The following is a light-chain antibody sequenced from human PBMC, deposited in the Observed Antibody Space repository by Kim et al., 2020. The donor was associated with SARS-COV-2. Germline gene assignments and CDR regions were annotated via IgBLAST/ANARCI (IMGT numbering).Light chain of an antibody. J-gene: IGKJ1*01. CDR3: QQYNQWPPWT. CDR2: GAS. CDR1: QSVSSN. Sequence: EIVMTQSPATLSVSPGERVTLSCRASQSVSSNLAWYQQKPGQAPRLVIHGASTRATGIPARFSGSGSGTEFTLTISSLQSEDFAVYYCQQYNQWPPWTFGQGTKVDIK. V-gene: IGKV3-15*01.